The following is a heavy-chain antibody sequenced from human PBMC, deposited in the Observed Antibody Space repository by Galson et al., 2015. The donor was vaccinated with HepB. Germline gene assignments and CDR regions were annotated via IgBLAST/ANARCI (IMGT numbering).Heavy chain of an antibody. D-gene: IGHD2-15*01. CDR2: IKQDGSEK. Sequence: SLRLSCAASGFTFSSYWMSWVRQAPGKGLEWVANIKQDGSEKYYVDSVKGRFTISRDNAKNSLYLQMNSLRAEDTAVYYCAREYCSGGSCYSGNYFDYWGQGTLVTVSS. J-gene: IGHJ4*02. CDR1: GFTFSSYW. CDR3: AREYCSGGSCYSGNYFDY. V-gene: IGHV3-7*01.